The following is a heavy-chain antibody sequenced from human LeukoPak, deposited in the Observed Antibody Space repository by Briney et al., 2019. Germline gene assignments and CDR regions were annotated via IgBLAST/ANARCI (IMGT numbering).Heavy chain of an antibody. J-gene: IGHJ5*02. V-gene: IGHV1-24*01. CDR2: FDPEDGET. D-gene: IGHD5-18*01. CDR3: ARDRNVDTAMVTGNWFDP. CDR1: GYTLTELS. Sequence: ASVKVSCKFSGYTLTELSMRWVRQAPGKGLEWMGGFDPEDGETIYAQKFQGRVTMTEDTSTDTAYMELSSLRSEDTAVYYCARDRNVDTAMVTGNWFDPWGQGTLVTVSS.